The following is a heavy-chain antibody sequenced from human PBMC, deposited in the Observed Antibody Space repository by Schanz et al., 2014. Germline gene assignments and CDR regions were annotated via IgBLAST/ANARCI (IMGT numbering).Heavy chain of an antibody. Sequence: EVQLAESGGGLVQPGGSLRLSCAASTFTFSSDWMSWVRQAPGKGLEWVARIKSKTDGGTRDYAAPVKGRFTISIDDSKNTVYLQMNSRRAEDTAVYYCAKDAENTAMITDYFDYWGQGTLVTVSS. D-gene: IGHD5-18*01. CDR2: IKSKTDGGTR. J-gene: IGHJ4*02. V-gene: IGHV3-15*01. CDR1: TFTFSSDW. CDR3: AKDAENTAMITDYFDY.